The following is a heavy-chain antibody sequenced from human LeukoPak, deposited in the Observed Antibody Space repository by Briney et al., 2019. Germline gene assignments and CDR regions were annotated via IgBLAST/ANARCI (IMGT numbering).Heavy chain of an antibody. D-gene: IGHD3-16*01. CDR3: ARGGGLDV. Sequence: PGGSLRLSCAASGFTFSSYWMNWVRQAPGKVLEWVASINHNGNVNYYVDSVKGRFTISRDNAKNSLYLQMSNLRAEDTAVYFCARGGGLDVWGQGATVTVSS. CDR2: INHNGNVN. V-gene: IGHV3-7*03. CDR1: GFTFSSYW. J-gene: IGHJ6*02.